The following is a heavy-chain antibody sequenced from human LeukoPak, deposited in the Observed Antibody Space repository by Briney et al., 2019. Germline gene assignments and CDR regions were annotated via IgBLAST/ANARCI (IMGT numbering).Heavy chain of an antibody. J-gene: IGHJ5*02. CDR2: IYPGDSDT. CDR1: GYSFTSYW. CDR3: ARGGSYYYDSSGYSWFDP. D-gene: IGHD3-22*01. Sequence: GESLKISCKNSGYSFTSYWIGWVRQMPGKGLEWMGIIYPGDSDTRYSPSFQGQVTISADKSISTAYLQWSSLKASDTAMYYCARGGSYYYDSSGYSWFDPWGQGTLVTVSS. V-gene: IGHV5-51*01.